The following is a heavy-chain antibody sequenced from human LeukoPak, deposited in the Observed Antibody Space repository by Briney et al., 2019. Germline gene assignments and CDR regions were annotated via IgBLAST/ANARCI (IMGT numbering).Heavy chain of an antibody. CDR2: ISGSGGST. J-gene: IGHJ4*02. CDR3: AKAQTPFRYFDY. V-gene: IGHV3-23*01. Sequence: GGSLRLSCAASGFTFSSYGMSWARQAPGKGLEWVSAISGSGGSTYYADSVKGRFTISRDNSKNTLYLQMNSLRAEDTAVYYCAKAQTPFRYFDYWGQGTLVTVSS. CDR1: GFTFSSYG.